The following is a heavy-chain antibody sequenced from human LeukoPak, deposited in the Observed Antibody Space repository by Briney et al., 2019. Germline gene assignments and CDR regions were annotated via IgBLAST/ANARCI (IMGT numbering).Heavy chain of an antibody. Sequence: PETLSLTCAVSGGSFSGYYWSWVRHPPGKGLEWSVEINHSGSTNYTPSPTSRVTISSDTSKTQFSLKLSSVTAADTAVYYCARVRYSDVLTGYYGDGYFDYWGEGTLVTVSS. CDR2: INHSGST. D-gene: IGHD3-9*01. J-gene: IGHJ4*02. V-gene: IGHV4-34*01. CDR3: ARVRYSDVLTGYYGDGYFDY. CDR1: GGSFSGYY.